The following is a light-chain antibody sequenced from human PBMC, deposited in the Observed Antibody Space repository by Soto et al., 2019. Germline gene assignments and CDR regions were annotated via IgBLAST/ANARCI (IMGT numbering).Light chain of an antibody. V-gene: IGLV2-14*01. Sequence: QSALTQPASVSGSPGQSITISCTGTSNDVGGYNYVSWYQQHPGKAPKVMIYEVRNRPSGVSNRFSGSMSGNTASLTISGLQADDEADYYCSSYTYSSTLVFGGGTKLTVL. CDR2: EVR. J-gene: IGLJ2*01. CDR3: SSYTYSSTLV. CDR1: SNDVGGYNY.